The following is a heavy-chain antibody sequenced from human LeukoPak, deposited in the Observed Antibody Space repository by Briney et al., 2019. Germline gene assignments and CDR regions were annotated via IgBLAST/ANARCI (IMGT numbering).Heavy chain of an antibody. D-gene: IGHD3-22*01. CDR3: AKAQYYHSDGYYSDEYYIDY. Sequence: PGGSLRLSCAASGFAVSSYAMNWVRQAPGKGLEWVSGFSGSGHSTYHADSVKGRFTISRDNSKNTLYLLMNSLRAEDTAVYYCAKAQYYHSDGYYSDEYYIDYWGQGTLVTVSS. V-gene: IGHV3-23*01. CDR1: GFAVSSYA. CDR2: FSGSGHST. J-gene: IGHJ4*02.